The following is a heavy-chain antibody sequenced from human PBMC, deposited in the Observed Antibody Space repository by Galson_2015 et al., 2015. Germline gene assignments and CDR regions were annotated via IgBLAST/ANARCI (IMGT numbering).Heavy chain of an antibody. CDR3: MRNGDYSLSS. V-gene: IGHV4-4*02. CDR2: ISQSERT. J-gene: IGHJ4*02. Sequence: ETLSLTCAVSGGSISSYSWWSWVRQPPGKGLEWIGEISQSERTNYNPSPKSRVIISADTTKNQFSLKVTSVTAADTAVYYCMRNGDYSLSSWGQGILVTVSS. D-gene: IGHD4-17*01. CDR1: GGSISSYSW.